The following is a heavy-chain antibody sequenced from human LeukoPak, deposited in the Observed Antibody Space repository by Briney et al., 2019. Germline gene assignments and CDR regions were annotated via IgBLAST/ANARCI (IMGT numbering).Heavy chain of an antibody. J-gene: IGHJ3*02. V-gene: IGHV3-53*01. Sequence: GGSLRLSCAASGFTFSNAWMSWVRQAPGKGLEWVSLIYSGGDTYYADSVKGRFTISRDNSKNTLYLQMNSLRAEDTAMYYCAGTLYSGYGLGSLGAFDIWGQGTMVTVSS. CDR2: IYSGGDT. D-gene: IGHD5-12*01. CDR3: AGTLYSGYGLGSLGAFDI. CDR1: GFTFSNAW.